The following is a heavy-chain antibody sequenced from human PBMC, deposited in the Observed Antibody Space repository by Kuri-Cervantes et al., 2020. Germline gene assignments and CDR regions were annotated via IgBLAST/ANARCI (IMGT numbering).Heavy chain of an antibody. CDR1: GGSISSYY. CDR3: ATGGSARVRAEYFQH. Sequence: SETLSLTCTVSGGSISSYYWSWIRQPAGKGLEWIGRIYTSGSTNYNPSLKSRVTISVDKSKNQFSLKLSSVTAADTAVYYCATGGSARVRAEYFQHWGQGTLVTVSS. V-gene: IGHV4-4*07. CDR2: IYTSGST. J-gene: IGHJ1*01.